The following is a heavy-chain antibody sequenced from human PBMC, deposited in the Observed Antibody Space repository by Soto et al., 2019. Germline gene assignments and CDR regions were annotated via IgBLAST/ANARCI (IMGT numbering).Heavy chain of an antibody. CDR1: GFTFSSYA. CDR2: ISGSGGST. Sequence: PGGSLRLSCAASGFTFSSYAMSWVRQAPGKGLEWVSAISGSGGSTYYADSVKGRFTISRDNSKNTLYLQMNSLRAEDTAVYYCAKEGPSAPRRYYYCGMDVWGQGTTVTVSS. CDR3: AKEGPSAPRRYYYCGMDV. V-gene: IGHV3-23*01. J-gene: IGHJ6*02.